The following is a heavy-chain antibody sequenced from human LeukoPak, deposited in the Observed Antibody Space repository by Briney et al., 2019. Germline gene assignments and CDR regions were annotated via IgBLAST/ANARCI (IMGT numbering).Heavy chain of an antibody. CDR1: GGSISSGSYY. D-gene: IGHD6-13*01. V-gene: IGHV4-61*02. Sequence: TLSLTCTVSGGSISSGSYYWSWIRQPAGKGLEWIGRIYTSGSTNYNPSLKSRVTISVDTSKNQFSLKLSSVTAADTAVYYCARSRYSSSWYEESGYWGQGTLVTASS. J-gene: IGHJ4*02. CDR2: IYTSGST. CDR3: ARSRYSSSWYEESGY.